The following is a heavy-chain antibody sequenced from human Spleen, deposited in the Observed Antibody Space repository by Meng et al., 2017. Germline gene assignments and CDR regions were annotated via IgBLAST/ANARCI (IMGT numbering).Heavy chain of an antibody. D-gene: IGHD3-22*01. CDR1: GFTFSDYY. J-gene: IGHJ4*02. V-gene: IGHV3-11*04. CDR2: ISSSGSTI. Sequence: GGSLRLSCAASGFTFSDYYMSWIRQAPGKGLEWVSYISSSGSTIYYADSVKGRFTISRDNAKNSLYLQMNSLRAEDTAVYYCARVPHSSYDSSGYTNYWGQGTLVTVSS. CDR3: ARVPHSSYDSSGYTNY.